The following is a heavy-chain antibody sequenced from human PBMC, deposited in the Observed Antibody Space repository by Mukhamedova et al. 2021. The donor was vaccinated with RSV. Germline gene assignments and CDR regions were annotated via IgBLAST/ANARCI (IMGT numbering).Heavy chain of an antibody. V-gene: IGHV3-23*01. D-gene: IGHD2-15*01. J-gene: IGHJ6*03. Sequence: GKGLEWVSAVSESGGRTYYADAVRGRFTISRDTSKNTLSLHMSSLRAEDTARYFCATGPLGYCATTTCHGYYYYMDVWGKGTTVNV. CDR3: ATGPLGYCATTTCHGYYYYMDV. CDR2: VSESGGRT.